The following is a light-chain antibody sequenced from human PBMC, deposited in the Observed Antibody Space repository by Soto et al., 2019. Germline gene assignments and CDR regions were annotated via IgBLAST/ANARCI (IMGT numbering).Light chain of an antibody. CDR1: SSNIGAGYG. CDR2: ANS. J-gene: IGLJ2*01. CDR3: QSYDSSLSGVV. Sequence: QPVLTQPPSVSGAPGQRVTFSCTGSSSNIGAGYGVHWYQQLPGTAPKLLIYANSNRPSGVPDRFSGSKSGTSASLAITGLQAEDEADYYCQSYDSSLSGVVFGGGPSSPS. V-gene: IGLV1-40*01.